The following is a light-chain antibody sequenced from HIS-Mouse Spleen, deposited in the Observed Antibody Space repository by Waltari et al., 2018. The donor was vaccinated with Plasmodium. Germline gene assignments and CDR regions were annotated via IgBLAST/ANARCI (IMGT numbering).Light chain of an antibody. V-gene: IGKV3-15*01. J-gene: IGKJ3*01. CDR1: QSVSSN. CDR2: GAS. Sequence: EIVMPQSPATLSVSRGERATLSCSASQSVSSNLAWYQQKPGQAPRLLIYGASTRATGIPARFSGSGSGTEFTLTISSLQSEDFAVYYCQQYNNWSFTFGPGTKVDIK. CDR3: QQYNNWSFT.